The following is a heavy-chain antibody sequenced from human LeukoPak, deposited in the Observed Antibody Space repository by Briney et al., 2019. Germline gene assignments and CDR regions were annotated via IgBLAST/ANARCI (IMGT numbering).Heavy chain of an antibody. D-gene: IGHD2-2*01. J-gene: IGHJ5*02. V-gene: IGHV4-34*01. Sequence: PSETLSLTCAVYGWSFNDYYWNWIRQPQGKGLEWVGEINARGATNFNPSLKSRVTISVDTSKSQFSLTLTSMIAAATAVYYWARGQVPAARRYIWFDPWGQGTLVTVSS. CDR2: INARGAT. CDR3: ARGQVPAARRYIWFDP. CDR1: GWSFNDYY.